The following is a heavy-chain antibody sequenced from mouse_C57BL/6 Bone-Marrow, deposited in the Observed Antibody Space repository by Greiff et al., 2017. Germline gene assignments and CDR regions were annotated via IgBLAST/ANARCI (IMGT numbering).Heavy chain of an antibody. D-gene: IGHD5-1-1*01. CDR3: ARHKYGFNFDY. V-gene: IGHV5-6*01. J-gene: IGHJ2*01. CDR1: GFTFSSYG. Sequence: EVQGVESGGDLVKPGGSLKLSCAASGFTFSSYGMSWVRQTPDKRLEWVATISSGGSYTYYPDSVKGRFTISIDNAKNTLYLQMSSLKSEDTAMYYCARHKYGFNFDYWGQGTTLTVSS. CDR2: ISSGGSYT.